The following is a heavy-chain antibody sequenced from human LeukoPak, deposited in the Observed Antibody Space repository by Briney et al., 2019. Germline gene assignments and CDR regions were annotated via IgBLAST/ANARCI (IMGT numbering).Heavy chain of an antibody. CDR1: GYTFTGYY. D-gene: IGHD2-2*01. V-gene: IGHV1-2*02. Sequence: ASVKVSCKASGYTFTGYYMHWVRQAPGQGLEWMGWINPNSGGTNCAQKFQGRVTMTRDTSISTAYMELSRLRSDDTAVYYCARAPRGYCSSTSCPDYWGQGTLVTVSS. J-gene: IGHJ4*02. CDR3: ARAPRGYCSSTSCPDY. CDR2: INPNSGGT.